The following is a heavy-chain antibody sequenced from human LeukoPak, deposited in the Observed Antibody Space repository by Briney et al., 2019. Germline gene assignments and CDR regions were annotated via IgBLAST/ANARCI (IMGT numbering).Heavy chain of an antibody. V-gene: IGHV3-48*02. CDR1: GFTFSNYG. CDR3: ASGAQSDY. J-gene: IGHJ4*02. CDR2: ISTSSSTI. Sequence: PGGSLRLSCAASGFTFSNYGMNWVRQAPGKGLEWVSYISTSSSTIYHADSVKGRFTISRDNAKNSLYLQMNSLRDEDTALYYCASGAQSDYWGQGTLVTVSS. D-gene: IGHD1-26*01.